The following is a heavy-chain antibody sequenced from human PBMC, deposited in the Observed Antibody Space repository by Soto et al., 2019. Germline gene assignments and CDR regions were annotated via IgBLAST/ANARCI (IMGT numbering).Heavy chain of an antibody. Sequence: QITLKESGPTLVKPTQTLTLTCTFSGFSLSTSGVGVGWIRQPPGKALEWLALIYWDDDKRYSPSLKSRLTITKDTSKNQVVLTMTNMDPVDTAPYYCAHTRQWLVPYYFDYWGQGTLVTVSS. J-gene: IGHJ4*02. V-gene: IGHV2-5*02. D-gene: IGHD6-19*01. CDR3: AHTRQWLVPYYFDY. CDR2: IYWDDDK. CDR1: GFSLSTSGVG.